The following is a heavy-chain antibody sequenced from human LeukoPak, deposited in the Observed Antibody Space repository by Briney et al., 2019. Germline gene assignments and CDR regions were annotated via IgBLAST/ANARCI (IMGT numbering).Heavy chain of an antibody. J-gene: IGHJ4*02. V-gene: IGHV3-30*03. CDR1: GFTFSSYG. CDR3: ARGFLYFDS. D-gene: IGHD3-3*01. CDR2: ISYDGSNK. Sequence: PGRSLRLSCAASGFTFSSYGMHWVRQAPGKGLEWVAIISYDGSNKYYADSVKGRFTISRDNSKNALYLQMNSLRAEDTALYYCARGFLYFDSWGQGTLVIVSS.